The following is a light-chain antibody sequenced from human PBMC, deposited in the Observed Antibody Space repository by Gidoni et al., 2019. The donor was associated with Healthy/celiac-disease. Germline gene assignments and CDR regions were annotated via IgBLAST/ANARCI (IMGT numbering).Light chain of an antibody. V-gene: IGKV1-5*03. CDR1: QSISSW. J-gene: IGKJ3*01. CDR2: MAS. Sequence: DIQITPSPSTLSASVGDRVTITCRASQSISSWLAWYQQKPGKAPKLLIYMASSLESGVPSRFSGSGSGTEFTLTISSLQPDDFATYYCQQYNSYPLTFGPGTKVDIK. CDR3: QQYNSYPLT.